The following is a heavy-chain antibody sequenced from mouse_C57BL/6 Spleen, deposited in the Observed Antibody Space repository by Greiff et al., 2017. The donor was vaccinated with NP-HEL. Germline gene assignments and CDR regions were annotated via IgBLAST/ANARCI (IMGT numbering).Heavy chain of an antibody. CDR3: ARPRRIYSNYEGFAY. CDR2: ISSGSSTI. D-gene: IGHD2-5*01. V-gene: IGHV5-17*01. Sequence: EVQGVESGGGLVKPGGSLKLSCAASGFTFSDYGMHWVRQAPEKGLEWVAYISSGSSTIYYADTVKGRFTISRDNAKNTLFLQMTSLRSEDTAMYYCARPRRIYSNYEGFAYWGQGTLVTVSA. J-gene: IGHJ3*01. CDR1: GFTFSDYG.